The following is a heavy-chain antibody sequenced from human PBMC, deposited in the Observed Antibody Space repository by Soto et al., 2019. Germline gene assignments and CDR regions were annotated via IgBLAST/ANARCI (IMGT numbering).Heavy chain of an antibody. CDR2: ISGGGGTI. J-gene: IGHJ6*02. V-gene: IGHV3-23*01. Sequence: EVQLLESGGALEQPGGSLTLSCAVSGFSFSAYGRSWVRQAPGKGLEWISFISGGGGTIYYADSVKGRFISSRDNSKNTLYLQMTSLSVDDTAVYYCAKDRGNGDTPNIYSYYGIEVWGQGTTVTVSS. D-gene: IGHD4-17*01. CDR3: AKDRGNGDTPNIYSYYGIEV. CDR1: GFSFSAYG.